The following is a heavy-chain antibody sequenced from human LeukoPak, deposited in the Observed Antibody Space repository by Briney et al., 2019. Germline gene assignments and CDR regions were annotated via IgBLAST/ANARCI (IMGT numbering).Heavy chain of an antibody. CDR2: IYSGGST. D-gene: IGHD5-18*01. J-gene: IGHJ4*02. V-gene: IGHV3-66*01. CDR1: GFTVSSNY. Sequence: GGSLRLSCAASGFTVSSNYMSWVRQAPGKGLEWVSVIYSGGSTYYADSVKGRFTISRDNSKNTLYLQMNSLRDEDTAVYYCARYLYGYCDYWGQGTLVTVSS. CDR3: ARYLYGYCDY.